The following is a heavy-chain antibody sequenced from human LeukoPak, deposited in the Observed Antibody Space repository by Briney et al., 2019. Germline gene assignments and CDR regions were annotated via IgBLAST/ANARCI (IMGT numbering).Heavy chain of an antibody. CDR2: IKQDGSEK. CDR3: ARGYCSGTSCYAWDY. Sequence: GGSLRLSCAASGFTFSSYWMSWVRQAPGKGLEWVANIKQDGSEKYYVDSVKGRFTISRDNAKNSLYLQMNSLRAEDTAVYYCARGYCSGTSCYAWDYWGQGTLVTVSS. CDR1: GFTFSSYW. J-gene: IGHJ4*02. D-gene: IGHD2-2*01. V-gene: IGHV3-7*01.